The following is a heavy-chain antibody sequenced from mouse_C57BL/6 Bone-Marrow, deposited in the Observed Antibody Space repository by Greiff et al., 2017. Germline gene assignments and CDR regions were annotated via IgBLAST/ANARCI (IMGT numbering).Heavy chain of an antibody. D-gene: IGHD1-1*01. CDR1: GFTFSDYG. Sequence: EVKLEESGGGLVQPGGSLKLSCAASGFTFSDYGMAWVRQAPRKGPEWVAFISNLAYSIYYADTVTGRFTISRENATNTLYLEMSSLRAEDTAMYYWARQDYGSGYDYAMDYWGQGTSVTVSS. CDR3: ARQDYGSGYDYAMDY. CDR2: ISNLAYSI. J-gene: IGHJ4*01. V-gene: IGHV5-15*04.